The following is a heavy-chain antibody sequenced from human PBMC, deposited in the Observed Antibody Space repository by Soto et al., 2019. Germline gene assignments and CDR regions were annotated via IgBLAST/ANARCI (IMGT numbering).Heavy chain of an antibody. CDR2: ISYDGSNK. CDR3: AKDKRITMLVVDPTPFSPVDY. V-gene: IGHV3-30*18. Sequence: QVQLVESGGGVVQPGRSLRLSCAASGFTFSSYGMHWVRQAPGKGLEWVAVISYDGSNKYYADSVKGRFTISRDNSKNTLYLQMNSLRAEDTAVYYCAKDKRITMLVVDPTPFSPVDYWGQGTLVTVSS. J-gene: IGHJ4*02. D-gene: IGHD3-22*01. CDR1: GFTFSSYG.